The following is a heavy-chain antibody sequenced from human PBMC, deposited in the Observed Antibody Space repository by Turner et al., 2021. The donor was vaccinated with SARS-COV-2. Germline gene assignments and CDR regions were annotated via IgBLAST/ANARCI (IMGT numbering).Heavy chain of an antibody. CDR3: TRLSGHNYPTVGAIDM. Sequence: EEQLVESGGGLVKPGGSLRLSCEASGINFNLAWMSWVRQAPGKGLELIGQIKSKGSGGTTDYAAPVKGRFTISRDDSRSTVYLQMDRLETEDTAVYYCTRLSGHNYPTVGAIDMWGPGTLVTVSS. V-gene: IGHV3-15*01. J-gene: IGHJ3*02. CDR2: IKSKGSGGTT. CDR1: GINFNLAW. D-gene: IGHD5-18*01.